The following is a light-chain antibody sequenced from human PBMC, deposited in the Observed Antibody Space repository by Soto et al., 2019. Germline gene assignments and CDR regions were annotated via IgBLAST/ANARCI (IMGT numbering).Light chain of an antibody. Sequence: EIVLTQSPGTLSLSPGERATLSCRASQSVSTNYLAWYQQKPGQAPRLLIYGASSRATGIPDRFSGSGSGTDFTLTISRLEPEDFAVYYCQQYGDSPLLTFGQGTRLEV. J-gene: IGKJ5*01. CDR2: GAS. CDR1: QSVSTNY. CDR3: QQYGDSPLLT. V-gene: IGKV3-20*01.